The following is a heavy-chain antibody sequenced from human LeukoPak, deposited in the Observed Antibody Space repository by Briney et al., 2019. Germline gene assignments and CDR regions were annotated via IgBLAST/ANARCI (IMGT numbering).Heavy chain of an antibody. CDR1: GFTFSSYS. Sequence: GGSLRLSCAASGFTFSSYSMDWVRQAPGKGLEWVSSISSSSSYIYYADSVKGRFTISRDNAKNSLYLQMNSLRAEDTAVYYCARAERVATYYFDYWGQGTLVTVSS. J-gene: IGHJ4*02. D-gene: IGHD4-23*01. CDR2: ISSSSSYI. V-gene: IGHV3-21*01. CDR3: ARAERVATYYFDY.